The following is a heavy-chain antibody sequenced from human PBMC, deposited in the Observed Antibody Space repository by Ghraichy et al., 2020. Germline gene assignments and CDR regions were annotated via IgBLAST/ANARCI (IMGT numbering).Heavy chain of an antibody. Sequence: GGSLRLSCAASGFTFSGSAMHWVRQASGKGLEWVGRIRSKANSYATAYAASVTGRFTISRDDSKNTAYLQMDSLKTEDTAVYYCTSRYYAYVWGSYDYWGQGTLVTVSS. D-gene: IGHD3-16*01. CDR1: GFTFSGSA. CDR2: IRSKANSYAT. J-gene: IGHJ4*02. CDR3: TSRYYAYVWGSYDY. V-gene: IGHV3-73*01.